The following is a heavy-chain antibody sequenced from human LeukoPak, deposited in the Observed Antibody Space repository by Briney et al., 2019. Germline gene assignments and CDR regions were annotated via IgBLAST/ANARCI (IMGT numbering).Heavy chain of an antibody. CDR2: ISFSGGTI. V-gene: IGHV3-48*03. D-gene: IGHD2-15*01. CDR1: GFTFSSYE. J-gene: IGHJ4*02. Sequence: GGSLRLSCAASGFTFSSYEMNWVRQAPGKGLEWVSYISFSGGTIYYADSVKGRFTISRDNAKNSLYLQMNSLRAEDTAVYYCXSWPGVVVXAATPVVDYWGQGTLVTVFS. CDR3: XSWPGVVVXAATPVVDY.